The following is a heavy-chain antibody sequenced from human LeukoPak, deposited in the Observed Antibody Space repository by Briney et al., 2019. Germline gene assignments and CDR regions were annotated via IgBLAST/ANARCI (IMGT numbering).Heavy chain of an antibody. V-gene: IGHV3-64*01. CDR2: ISSNGGST. Sequence: PGGSLRLSCAASGFTFSSYAMHWVRQAPGKGLEYVSAISSNGGSTYYANSVKGRFTISRDNSKNTLYLQMGSLRAEDMAVYYCARLAIGYYDCSGYFVEDPFDYWGQGTLVTVSS. CDR3: ARLAIGYYDCSGYFVEDPFDY. CDR1: GFTFSSYA. D-gene: IGHD3-22*01. J-gene: IGHJ4*02.